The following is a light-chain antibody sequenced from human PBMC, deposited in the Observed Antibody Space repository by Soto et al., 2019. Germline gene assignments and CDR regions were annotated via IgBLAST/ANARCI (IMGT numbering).Light chain of an antibody. J-gene: IGKJ4*01. CDR3: KQYNSYSSLT. CDR1: QSISNW. V-gene: IGKV1-5*03. Sequence: DIQMTQSPSTLSASVGDRVTITCRASQSISNWLAWYQQKPGKAPKLLIYKASSLESGVPSRFSGSGSGTEFTLTISSLQPDDFATYYCKQYNSYSSLTFGGGTKVEIK. CDR2: KAS.